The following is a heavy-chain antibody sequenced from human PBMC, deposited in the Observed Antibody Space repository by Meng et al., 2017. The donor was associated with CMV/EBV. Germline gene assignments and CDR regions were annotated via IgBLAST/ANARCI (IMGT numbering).Heavy chain of an antibody. V-gene: IGHV4-39*07. J-gene: IGHJ4*02. D-gene: IGHD6-13*01. CDR3: ARAQYSSSCDY. Sequence: QLRRQESGPGLVKPSETLSLTCTVSGGSISSSSYYWGWIRQPPGKGLEWIGSIYYSGSTYYNPSLKSRVTISVDTSKNQFSLKLSSVTAADTAVYYCARAQYSSSCDYWGQGTLVTVSS. CDR1: GGSISSSSYY. CDR2: IYYSGST.